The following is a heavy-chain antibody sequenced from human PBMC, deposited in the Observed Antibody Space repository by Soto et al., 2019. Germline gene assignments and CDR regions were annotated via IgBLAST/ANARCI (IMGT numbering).Heavy chain of an antibody. CDR1: GFSLSNARMG. Sequence: QVTLKESGPVLVKPTETLTLTCTVSGFSLSNARMGVSWIRQPPGKALEWLAHIFSNDEKSYSTSLKSRLTISKDTSKSQVVLTMTNMDPVDTATYYCARVTYYYGSGSYYKGFDYWGQGTLVTVSS. D-gene: IGHD3-10*01. J-gene: IGHJ4*02. CDR2: IFSNDEK. V-gene: IGHV2-26*01. CDR3: ARVTYYYGSGSYYKGFDY.